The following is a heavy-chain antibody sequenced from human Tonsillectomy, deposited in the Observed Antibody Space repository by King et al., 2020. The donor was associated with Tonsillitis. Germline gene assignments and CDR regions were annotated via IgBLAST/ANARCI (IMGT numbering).Heavy chain of an antibody. CDR3: ARVGFMDWYFDL. CDR2: IYTSVST. Sequence: QLQESGPGLVKPSETLSLTCTVSGGSISSYYWSWIRQPAEKGLEWIGLEWIGRIYTSVSTNYNPSLKNRVTMSVDTSKNQFSLTLSSVTAADTAVYYCARVGFMDWYFDLGGRGTLGTVSS. CDR1: GGSISSYY. J-gene: IGHJ2*01. V-gene: IGHV4-4*07.